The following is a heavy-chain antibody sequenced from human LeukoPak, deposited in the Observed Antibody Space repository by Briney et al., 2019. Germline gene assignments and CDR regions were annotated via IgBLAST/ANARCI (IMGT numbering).Heavy chain of an antibody. CDR3: ASGKGSEYQLLYGYFDY. V-gene: IGHV1-69*13. CDR2: IIPIFGTA. CDR1: GGTFSSYA. D-gene: IGHD2-2*02. J-gene: IGHJ4*02. Sequence: SVKVSCKASGGTFSSYAISWVRQAPGQGLEWMGGIIPIFGTANYAQKFQGRVTITADESTSTAYMELSSLRSEDTAVYYCASGKGSEYQLLYGYFDYWGQGTLVTVSS.